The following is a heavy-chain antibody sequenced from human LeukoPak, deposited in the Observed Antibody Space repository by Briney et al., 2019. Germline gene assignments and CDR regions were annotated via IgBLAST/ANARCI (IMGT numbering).Heavy chain of an antibody. Sequence: ASVKVSCKASGYTFTSYYMHWVRQAPGQGLEWMGIINPSGGSTSYAQKFQGRVTMTRDTSTSTVYMELSSLRSEDTAVYYCARVRRTTVTTSRTRTGRFDYWGQGTLVTVSS. CDR3: ARVRRTTVTTSRTRTGRFDY. CDR2: INPSGGST. J-gene: IGHJ4*02. V-gene: IGHV1-46*01. D-gene: IGHD4-17*01. CDR1: GYTFTSYY.